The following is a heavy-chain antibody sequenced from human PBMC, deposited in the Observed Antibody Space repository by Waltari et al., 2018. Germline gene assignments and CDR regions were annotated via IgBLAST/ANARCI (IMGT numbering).Heavy chain of an antibody. Sequence: KPSQTLSLTCTVSGGSISSGGYYWSWIRQHPGKGLEWIGYIYYSGSTYYNPSLKSRVTVSVDTSKNQFSLKLSSVTAADTAVYYCARISVVYGYGMDVWGQGTTVTVSS. CDR2: IYYSGST. D-gene: IGHD2-8*02. CDR1: GGSISSGGYY. V-gene: IGHV4-31*03. J-gene: IGHJ6*02. CDR3: ARISVVYGYGMDV.